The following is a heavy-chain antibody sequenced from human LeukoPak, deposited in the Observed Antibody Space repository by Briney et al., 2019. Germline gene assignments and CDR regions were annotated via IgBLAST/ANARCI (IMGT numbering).Heavy chain of an antibody. Sequence: GGSLRLFCAASGFTFSNYEMIWVRQAPGKGLEWISYISSAATTIYYADSVRGRFTISRDSAKKSLDLQMNSLRAEDTAVYYCVIEYYFDYWGQGTLVTVSS. J-gene: IGHJ4*02. CDR3: VIEYYFDY. CDR1: GFTFSNYE. V-gene: IGHV3-48*03. CDR2: ISSAATTI.